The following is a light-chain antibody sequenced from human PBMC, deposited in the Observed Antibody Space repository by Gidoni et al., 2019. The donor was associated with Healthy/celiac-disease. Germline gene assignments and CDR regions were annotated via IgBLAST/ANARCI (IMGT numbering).Light chain of an antibody. Sequence: SSELTQDPDVSVALGQTVRITCQGDSLRSYYASWYQQKPGQAPVLVIYGKNNRPSGIPDRFSGSSSGNTASLTLPGAQAEDEADYYCTSRDSSGNPVFGGGTKLTVL. J-gene: IGLJ2*01. V-gene: IGLV3-19*01. CDR1: SLRSYY. CDR2: GKN. CDR3: TSRDSSGNPV.